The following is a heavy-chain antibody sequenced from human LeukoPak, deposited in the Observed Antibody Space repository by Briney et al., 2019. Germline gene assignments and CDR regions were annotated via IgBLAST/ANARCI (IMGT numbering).Heavy chain of an antibody. D-gene: IGHD4-17*01. CDR3: ASEQPTVTTGNFDY. CDR2: INPSGGST. CDR1: GYTFTSYY. V-gene: IGHV1-46*01. J-gene: IGHJ4*02. Sequence: ASVQVSCKAPGYTFTSYYMHWVRQAPGQGLEWMGIINPSGGSTSYAQKFQGRVTMTRDTSTSTVYMELSSLRSEDPAVYYCASEQPTVTTGNFDYWGQGTLVTVSS.